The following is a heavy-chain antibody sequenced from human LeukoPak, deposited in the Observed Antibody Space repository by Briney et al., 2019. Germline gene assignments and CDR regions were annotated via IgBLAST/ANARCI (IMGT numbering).Heavy chain of an antibody. CDR1: AGSICNSY. CDR3: VRGPGRGYDLEP. Sequence: PSDTLSLTCAVSAGSICNSYCSWARKPPGKGLEFIGYISTGGDINYNPSLRSRATMSINTSNNQLSLTLTSVTTADTAVYFCVRGPGRGYDLEPWGQGSLVTVSS. J-gene: IGHJ5*02. D-gene: IGHD3-22*01. V-gene: IGHV4-4*08. CDR2: ISTGGDI.